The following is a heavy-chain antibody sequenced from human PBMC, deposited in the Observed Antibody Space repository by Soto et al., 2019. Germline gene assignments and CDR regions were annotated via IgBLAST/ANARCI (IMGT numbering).Heavy chain of an antibody. V-gene: IGHV3-33*01. CDR2: IWYDGSNK. Sequence: GGSLRLSCAASGFPFSSYGMHWVRQAPGKGLEWVAVIWYDGSNKYYADSVKGRFTISRDNSKNTLYLQMNSLRAEDTAVYYCARDRADCSGGSCYLQLRNDAFDIWGQGTMVTVSS. D-gene: IGHD2-15*01. CDR3: ARDRADCSGGSCYLQLRNDAFDI. J-gene: IGHJ3*02. CDR1: GFPFSSYG.